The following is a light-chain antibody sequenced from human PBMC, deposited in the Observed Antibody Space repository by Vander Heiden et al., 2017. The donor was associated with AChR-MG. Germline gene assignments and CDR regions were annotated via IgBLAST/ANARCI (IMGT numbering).Light chain of an antibody. CDR3: QQHSNWPPIT. J-gene: IGKJ5*01. CDR1: QSVSSY. Sequence: EIVLTQSPATLSLSPGERATLSCRASQSVSSYLAWYQQKPGQAPRLLIYDASNRATGIPARFSGSGYGTDFTLTISSLEQEDFAVYYCQQHSNWPPITFGQRTRLEIK. V-gene: IGKV3-11*01. CDR2: DAS.